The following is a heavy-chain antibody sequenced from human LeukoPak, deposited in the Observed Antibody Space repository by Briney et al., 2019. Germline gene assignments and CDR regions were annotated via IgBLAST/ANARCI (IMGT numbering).Heavy chain of an antibody. V-gene: IGHV1-69*05. CDR1: GGTFSSYA. CDR2: IIPIFGTA. D-gene: IGHD3-3*01. CDR3: ARDSIPLEDTISGNY. J-gene: IGHJ4*02. Sequence: GASVKVSCKASGGTFSSYAISWVRQAPGQGLEWMGRIIPIFGTANYAQKFQGRVTITTDESTSTAYMELSSLRSEDTAVYYCARDSIPLEDTISGNYWGQGTLVTVSS.